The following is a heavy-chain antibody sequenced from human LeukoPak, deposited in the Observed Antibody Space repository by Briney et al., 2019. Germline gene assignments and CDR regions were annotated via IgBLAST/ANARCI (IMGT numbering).Heavy chain of an antibody. CDR2: ISAYNGNT. D-gene: IGHD3-22*01. CDR3: ARDSPPSYSDSSGYYSDAFDI. Sequence: GASVKVSCKASGYTFPSYGISWVRQAPGQGLEWMGWISAYNGNTKYAQMVQDRVNMTTDTSTSTAYMELRSLRSDDTAVYYCARDSPPSYSDSSGYYSDAFDIWGQGTMVTVSS. CDR1: GYTFPSYG. V-gene: IGHV1-18*01. J-gene: IGHJ3*02.